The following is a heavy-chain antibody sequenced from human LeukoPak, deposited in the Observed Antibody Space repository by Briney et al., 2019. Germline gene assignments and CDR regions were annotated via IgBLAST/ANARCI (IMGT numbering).Heavy chain of an antibody. V-gene: IGHV4-4*07. CDR1: GGSFSGYY. Sequence: SETLSLTCAVYGGSFSGYYWSWIRQPPGKGLEWIGRIYTGGSTNYNPSLKSRVTMSVDTSKNQFSLKLSSVTAADTAVYYCARDVELGYCSGGSCYSGSAIGDWGQGTLVTVSS. J-gene: IGHJ4*02. CDR2: IYTGGST. CDR3: ARDVELGYCSGGSCYSGSAIGD. D-gene: IGHD2-15*01.